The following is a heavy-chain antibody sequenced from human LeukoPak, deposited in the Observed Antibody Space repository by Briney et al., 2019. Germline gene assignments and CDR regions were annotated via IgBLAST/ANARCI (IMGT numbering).Heavy chain of an antibody. Sequence: ASVKVSCKASGGTFSSYAISWVRQAPGQGLEWMGRIIPIFGTANYAQKFQGRVTIITDESTSTAYMELSSLRSEDTAVYYCARGGPSNGYNLGDLDYWGQGTLVTVSS. CDR1: GGTFSSYA. CDR2: IIPIFGTA. D-gene: IGHD5-24*01. V-gene: IGHV1-69*05. J-gene: IGHJ4*02. CDR3: ARGGPSNGYNLGDLDY.